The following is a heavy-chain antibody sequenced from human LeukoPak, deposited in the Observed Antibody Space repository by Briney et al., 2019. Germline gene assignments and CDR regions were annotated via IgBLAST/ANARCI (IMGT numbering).Heavy chain of an antibody. V-gene: IGHV3-43*01. D-gene: IGHD3-3*01. CDR1: GFTFDDYT. CDR2: ISWDGGST. J-gene: IGHJ6*04. CDR3: AKVTYDFWSGYSADTGPMDV. Sequence: GGSLRLSCAASGFTFDDYTMHWVRHAPRKGLECLSLISWDGGSTYYADTVKGRFTISRDNSKNSLYLQMNSLRTEDTALYYCAKVTYDFWSGYSADTGPMDVWGKGTTVTVSS.